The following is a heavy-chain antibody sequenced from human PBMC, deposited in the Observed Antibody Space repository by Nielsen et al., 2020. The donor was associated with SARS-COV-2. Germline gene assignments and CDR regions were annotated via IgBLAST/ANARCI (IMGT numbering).Heavy chain of an antibody. V-gene: IGHV3-9*01. CDR3: AKSFVVGYCSGVHCSTDALDM. D-gene: IGHD2-15*01. Sequence: SLKISCAASGFTFDDFAMHWIRQAPGKGLEWVSSINWNSGSIGYADSVKGRFTISRDNARNSLYLQMNSLRAEDTALYFCAKSFVVGYCSGVHCSTDALDMWGQGTMVTVSS. CDR1: GFTFDDFA. J-gene: IGHJ3*02. CDR2: INWNSGSI.